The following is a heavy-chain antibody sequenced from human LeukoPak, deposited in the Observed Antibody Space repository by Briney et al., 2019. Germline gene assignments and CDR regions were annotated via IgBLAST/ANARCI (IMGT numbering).Heavy chain of an antibody. CDR3: ARSGCSSTSCYKKGGYYYYYMDV. V-gene: IGHV3-7*01. D-gene: IGHD2-2*02. CDR1: GFTFSSYW. Sequence: PGGSLRLSCAASGFTFSSYWMSWVRQAPGKGVEGVANIKQDGSEKYYVDSVKGRFTISRDNAKNSLYLQMNSLRAEDTAVYYCARSGCSSTSCYKKGGYYYYYMDVWGKGTTVTVSS. CDR2: IKQDGSEK. J-gene: IGHJ6*03.